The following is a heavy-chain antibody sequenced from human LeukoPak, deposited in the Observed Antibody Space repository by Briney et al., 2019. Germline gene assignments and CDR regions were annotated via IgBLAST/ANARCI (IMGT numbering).Heavy chain of an antibody. CDR3: ARDLAYYYGMDV. D-gene: IGHD3-16*01. J-gene: IGHJ6*02. V-gene: IGHV3-7*01. CDR1: GFTFSEFW. Sequence: GGSLRLSCVASGFTFSEFWMSWVRQAPGKGLEWLASIKEDGSKKYYADSVKGRFTISRDNSKNTLYLQMNSLRAEDTAVYYCARDLAYYYGMDVWGQGTTVTVSS. CDR2: IKEDGSKK.